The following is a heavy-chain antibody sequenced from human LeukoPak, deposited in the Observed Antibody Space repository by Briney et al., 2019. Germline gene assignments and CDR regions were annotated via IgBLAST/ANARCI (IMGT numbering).Heavy chain of an antibody. Sequence: SETLSLTCTVSGGSISTYYWSWIRQPPGKGLEWIGYIYNNGINNYNPSLRSRVTISIDTSKNQLSLKLNSVTAADTAVHYCAKFRLPGIGLRDWFFDLWGRGALVTVSS. J-gene: IGHJ2*01. CDR3: AKFRLPGIGLRDWFFDL. V-gene: IGHV4-59*08. CDR1: GGSISTYY. CDR2: IYNNGIN. D-gene: IGHD3-10*01.